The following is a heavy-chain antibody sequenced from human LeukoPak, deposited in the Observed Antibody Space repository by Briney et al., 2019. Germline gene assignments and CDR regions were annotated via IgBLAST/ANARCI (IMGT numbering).Heavy chain of an antibody. CDR2: ISAYNGNT. CDR3: ARDLAGYSGTFFDY. V-gene: IGHV1-18*04. Sequence: ASVTVSCKASGYTFTSYYMHWVRQAPGQGLEWMGWISAYNGNTNYAQKLQGRVTMTTDTSTSTAYMELRSLRSDDTAVYYCARDLAGYSGTFFDYWGQGTLVTVSS. CDR1: GYTFTSYY. J-gene: IGHJ4*02. D-gene: IGHD5-12*01.